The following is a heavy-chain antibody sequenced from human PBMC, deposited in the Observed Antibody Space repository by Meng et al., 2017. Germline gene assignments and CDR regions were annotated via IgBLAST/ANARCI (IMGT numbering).Heavy chain of an antibody. J-gene: IGHJ3*02. CDR1: GYTFTGFY. Sequence: ASVKVSCKASGYTFTGFYIHWMRQAPGQGLEWMGWINPNSGGTNYAQKFQGRVTMTRDTSISTAYMELSRLTYDDTAVYYCARDQGYSGDDDAFDIWGHGTMVTVSS. CDR3: ARDQGYSGDDDAFDI. V-gene: IGHV1-2*02. CDR2: INPNSGGT. D-gene: IGHD5-12*01.